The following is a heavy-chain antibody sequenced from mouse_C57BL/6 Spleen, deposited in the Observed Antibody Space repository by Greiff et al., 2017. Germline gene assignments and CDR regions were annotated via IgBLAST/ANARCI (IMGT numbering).Heavy chain of an antibody. D-gene: IGHD2-3*01. CDR3: ARSGGDPDGDGRWYVDV. CDR2: IYPGDGDT. Sequence: VQLQESGAELVKPGASVKISCKASGYAFSSYWMNWVKQRPGKGLEWIGQIYPGDGDTNYNGKFKGKATLTADKSSSTAYMQLSSLTSEDSAVYFCARSGGDPDGDGRWYVDVWGTGTTVTVSS. J-gene: IGHJ1*03. CDR1: GYAFSSYW. V-gene: IGHV1-80*01.